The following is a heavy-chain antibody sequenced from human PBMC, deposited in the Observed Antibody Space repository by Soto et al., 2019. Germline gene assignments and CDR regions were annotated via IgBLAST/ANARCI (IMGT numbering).Heavy chain of an antibody. D-gene: IGHD4-4*01. Sequence: QVQLVESGGGLVQPGGSLRLSCAASGFTFSDYYMSWIRQAPGKGLEWVSYISSSGNTIYYADSVKGRFTMSRDNAENSLNLQMNSLRAEDTAVYYCARDGKKFDYSRYDYYNFYMDVWGKGTTVTVSS. CDR3: ARDGKKFDYSRYDYYNFYMDV. V-gene: IGHV3-11*01. CDR1: GFTFSDYY. J-gene: IGHJ6*03. CDR2: ISSSGNTI.